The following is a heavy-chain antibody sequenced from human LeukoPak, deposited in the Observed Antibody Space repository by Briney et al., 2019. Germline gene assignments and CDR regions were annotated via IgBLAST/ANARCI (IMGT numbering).Heavy chain of an antibody. J-gene: IGHJ5*02. CDR3: ARHRIVVVPAARREGWFDP. V-gene: IGHV4-34*01. Sequence: SETLSLTCAVYGGSFSGYYWSWIRQPPGKGLEWIGEINHSGSTNYNPSLKSRVTISVDTSKNQFSLKLSSVTAADTAVYYCARHRIVVVPAARREGWFDPWGQGTLVTVSS. CDR2: INHSGST. CDR1: GGSFSGYY. D-gene: IGHD2-2*01.